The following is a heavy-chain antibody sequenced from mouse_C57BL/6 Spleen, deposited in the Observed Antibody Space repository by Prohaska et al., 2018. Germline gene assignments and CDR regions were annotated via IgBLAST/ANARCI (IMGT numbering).Heavy chain of an antibody. Sequence: QTTGQGLECIGEIFPRSGNTYYIEKFKGKAKLTADKSSSTAFMEHRSLTSEDSAVYLCASWGYSWFAYCGKGTLVTVSA. V-gene: IGHV1-81*01. D-gene: IGHD2-3*01. CDR3: ASWGYSWFAY. CDR2: IFPRSGNT. J-gene: IGHJ3*01.